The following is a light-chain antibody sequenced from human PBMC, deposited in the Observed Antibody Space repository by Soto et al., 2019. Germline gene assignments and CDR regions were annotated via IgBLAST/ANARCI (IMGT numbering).Light chain of an antibody. CDR1: QSIGSW. V-gene: IGKV1-5*03. CDR3: QQYNTYPWT. J-gene: IGKJ1*01. Sequence: DIHMTQSPSTLSGSVGDRVIITCRASQSIGSWLAWYQQQPGKVPKLLIYTASTLQSGVPSRFSGSGSGAEFTLTISSLQPEDFATYYCQQYNTYPWTFGQGTKVDIK. CDR2: TAS.